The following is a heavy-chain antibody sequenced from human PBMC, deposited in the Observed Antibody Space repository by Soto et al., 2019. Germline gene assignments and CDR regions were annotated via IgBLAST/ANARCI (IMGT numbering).Heavy chain of an antibody. CDR2: MSPDGSTI. D-gene: IGHD2-2*01. CDR1: GCTCSNYV. V-gene: IGHV3-48*03. CDR3: ARGGYCDATTCYRLNAFDV. J-gene: IGHJ3*01. Sequence: GGPVRLSGPDSGCTCSNYVINWFRLSPEKGLEWVSFMSPDGSTIYADSVKGRFTISRDNAKNSLYLQMNSLRAEDTAVYYCARGGYCDATTCYRLNAFDVWGRGTVVPVSS.